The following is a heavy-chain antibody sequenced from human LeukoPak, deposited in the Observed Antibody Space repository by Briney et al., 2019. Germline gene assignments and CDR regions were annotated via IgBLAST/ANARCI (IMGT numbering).Heavy chain of an antibody. Sequence: GGSLRLSCAASGFTFSSYAMSWVRQAPGKGLEWVSAISGSGGSTYYADSVKGRFTISRDNSKNTLYLQMNSLRAEDTAVYYCAKMGAHIVVVTASHLDYWGQGTLVTVSS. CDR1: GFTFSSYA. CDR2: ISGSGGST. CDR3: AKMGAHIVVVTASHLDY. V-gene: IGHV3-23*01. D-gene: IGHD2-21*02. J-gene: IGHJ4*02.